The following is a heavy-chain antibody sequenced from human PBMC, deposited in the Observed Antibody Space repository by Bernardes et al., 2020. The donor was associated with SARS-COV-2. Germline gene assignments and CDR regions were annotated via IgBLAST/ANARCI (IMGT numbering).Heavy chain of an antibody. CDR3: ARHGPGYYFDY. J-gene: IGHJ4*02. CDR2: IYYSGST. Sequence: TLSLTCTVSGGSISSSSYYWGWIRQPPGKGLEWIGSIYYSGSTYYNPSLKSRVTISVDTSKNQFSLKLSSVTAADTAVYYCARHGPGYYFDYWGQGTLVTVSS. V-gene: IGHV4-39*01. CDR1: GGSISSSSYY. D-gene: IGHD7-27*01.